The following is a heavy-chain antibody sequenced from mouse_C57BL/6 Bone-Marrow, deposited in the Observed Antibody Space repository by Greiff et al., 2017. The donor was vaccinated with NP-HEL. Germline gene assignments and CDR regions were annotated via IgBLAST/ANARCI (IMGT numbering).Heavy chain of an antibody. Sequence: VQLQQSGAELVRPGASVKLSCTASGFNIKDDYMHWVKQRPEQGREWIGWMDPENGDTEYASKFQGKATITADTSSNTAYLQLSSLTSEDTAVYYCTTGLYYDLFDYWGQGTTLTVSS. V-gene: IGHV14-4*01. CDR1: GFNIKDDY. D-gene: IGHD2-4*01. CDR2: MDPENGDT. J-gene: IGHJ2*01. CDR3: TTGLYYDLFDY.